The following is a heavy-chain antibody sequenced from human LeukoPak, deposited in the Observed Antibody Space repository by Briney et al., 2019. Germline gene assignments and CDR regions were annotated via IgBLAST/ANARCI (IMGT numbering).Heavy chain of an antibody. CDR3: ARDFYDFWSGYYGGNWFDP. D-gene: IGHD3-3*01. J-gene: IGHJ5*02. Sequence: ASVKVSCKASGYTFTSYGISWVRQAPGQGLEWMGWISAYNGNTNYAQKLQGRVTMTTDTSTSTAYMELRSLRSDDTAVYYCARDFYDFWSGYYGGNWFDPWGQGTLVTVSS. CDR1: GYTFTSYG. V-gene: IGHV1-18*01. CDR2: ISAYNGNT.